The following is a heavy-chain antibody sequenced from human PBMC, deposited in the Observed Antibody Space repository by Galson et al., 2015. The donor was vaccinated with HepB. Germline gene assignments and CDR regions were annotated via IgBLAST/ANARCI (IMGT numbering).Heavy chain of an antibody. CDR3: ARLAVAGAAYFDY. CDR1: GYSFTSYW. Sequence: QSGAEVKKPGESLKLSCKGSGYSFTSYWIGWVRQMPGKGLEWMGIIYPGDSDTRYSPSFQGQVTSSADKSISTAYLQGSSLKASDTAMYYCARLAVAGAAYFDYWGQGTLVTVSS. CDR2: IYPGDSDT. V-gene: IGHV5-51*03. J-gene: IGHJ4*02. D-gene: IGHD6-19*01.